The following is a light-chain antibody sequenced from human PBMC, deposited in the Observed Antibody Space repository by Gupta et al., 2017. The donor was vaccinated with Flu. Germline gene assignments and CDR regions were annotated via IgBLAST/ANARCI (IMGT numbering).Light chain of an antibody. CDR1: QRITSGY. CDR2: NAT. CDR3: QQYDSSPQS. Sequence: PGETATLSCRASQRITSGYLAWYQQRPGQAPTLLIYNATSRAAGIPDRISGSDSGTDFSLTITSLEPEDFGVYYCQQYDSSPQSFGPGTRVAVK. V-gene: IGKV3-20*01. J-gene: IGKJ3*01.